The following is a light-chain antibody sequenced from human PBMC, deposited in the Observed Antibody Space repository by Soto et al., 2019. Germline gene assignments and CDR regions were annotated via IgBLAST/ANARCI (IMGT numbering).Light chain of an antibody. CDR3: AAWDSSMAAVV. J-gene: IGLJ2*01. Sequence: QSVLTQPPSVSAAPGQKATISCSGSSSNIGKNYVSWYLHLPGTAPKLLIYEHDKRPSGIPDRFSGSTSGTSATLGITGLQTGDEADYYCAAWDSSMAAVVFGGGTKVTVL. CDR2: EHD. V-gene: IGLV1-51*02. CDR1: SSNIGKNY.